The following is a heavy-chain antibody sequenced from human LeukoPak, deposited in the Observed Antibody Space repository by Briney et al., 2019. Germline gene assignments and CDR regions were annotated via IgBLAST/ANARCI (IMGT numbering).Heavy chain of an antibody. CDR3: ARDPERGALDY. D-gene: IGHD1-14*01. Sequence: PGGSLRLSCAASGFTFSSYAMHWVRQAPGKGLEWVAVISYDGSNKYYADSVKGRFTISRDNSKNTLYLQMNSLRAEDTAVYYCARDPERGALDYWGQGTLVTVSS. J-gene: IGHJ4*02. V-gene: IGHV3-30*04. CDR2: ISYDGSNK. CDR1: GFTFSSYA.